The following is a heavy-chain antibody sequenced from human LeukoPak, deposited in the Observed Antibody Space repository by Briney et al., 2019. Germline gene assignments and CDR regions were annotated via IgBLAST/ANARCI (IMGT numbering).Heavy chain of an antibody. Sequence: GGSRRLSCAASGFTFSSYWMSWVRQAPGKGLECVANIKQDGSEKYYVDSVKGRFTISRDNAKNSLYLQMNSLRAEDTAVYYCATARGADYWGQGILVTVSS. CDR1: GFTFSSYW. CDR3: ATARGADY. D-gene: IGHD3-10*01. CDR2: IKQDGSEK. J-gene: IGHJ4*02. V-gene: IGHV3-7*01.